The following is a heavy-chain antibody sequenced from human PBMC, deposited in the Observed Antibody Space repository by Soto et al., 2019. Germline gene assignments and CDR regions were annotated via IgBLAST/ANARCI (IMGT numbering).Heavy chain of an antibody. CDR1: GFTFSSYS. D-gene: IGHD3-10*01. CDR2: ISSSSSYI. CDR3: ARDRGGYGSGSYYIPYYYYYYGMDV. J-gene: IGHJ6*02. V-gene: IGHV3-21*01. Sequence: PGGSLRLSCAASGFTFSSYSMNWVRQAPGKGLEWVSSISSSSSYIYYADSVKGRFTISRDNAKNSLYLQMNSLRAEDTAVYYCARDRGGYGSGSYYIPYYYYYYGMDVRGQGTTVTVSS.